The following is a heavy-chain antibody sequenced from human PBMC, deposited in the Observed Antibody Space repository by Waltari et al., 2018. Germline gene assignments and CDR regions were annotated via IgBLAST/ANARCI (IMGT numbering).Heavy chain of an antibody. CDR1: GCTVSVYE. Sequence: EVLLVEPGGGLVQPGGSLRLYGTASGCTVSVYEMNWVRQAPGKGLEWVSYISSSGNTIYYADSVKARFTTSRDNAKNSLYLQMNSLRVDDTAVYYCARRPYYYHGMDVWGQGTTVTVSS. CDR3: ARRPYYYHGMDV. V-gene: IGHV3-48*03. J-gene: IGHJ6*02. CDR2: ISSSGNTI.